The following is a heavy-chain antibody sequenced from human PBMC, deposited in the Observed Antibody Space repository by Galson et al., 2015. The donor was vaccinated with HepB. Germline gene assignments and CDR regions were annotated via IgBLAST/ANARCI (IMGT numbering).Heavy chain of an antibody. J-gene: IGHJ6*02. CDR3: AKDNIVRGYSYGPLYYYYGMDV. CDR1: GFTFSSYG. V-gene: IGHV3-30*02. CDR2: IRYDGSNK. Sequence: SLRLSCAASGFTFSSYGMHWVRQAPGKGLVWVAFIRYDGSNKYYADSVKGRSTISRDNSKNTLYLQMNSLRAEDTAVYYCAKDNIVRGYSYGPLYYYYGMDVWGQGTTVTVSS. D-gene: IGHD5-18*01.